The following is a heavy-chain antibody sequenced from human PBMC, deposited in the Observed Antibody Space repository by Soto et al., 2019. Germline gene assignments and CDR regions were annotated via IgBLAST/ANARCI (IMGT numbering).Heavy chain of an antibody. D-gene: IGHD4-4*01. CDR1: GYSFTTYW. J-gene: IGHJ4*02. CDR2: IYPGDSDT. CDR3: AREDSRSSSFDS. V-gene: IGHV5-51*01. Sequence: HGESLKISCQSSGYSFTTYWIGWVRQMPGKGLEWMGVIYPGDSDTRYSPSFQGQVTISVNKSISTAYLQWSSLKASDTAMYYCAREDSRSSSFDSWGPGTLVTVSS.